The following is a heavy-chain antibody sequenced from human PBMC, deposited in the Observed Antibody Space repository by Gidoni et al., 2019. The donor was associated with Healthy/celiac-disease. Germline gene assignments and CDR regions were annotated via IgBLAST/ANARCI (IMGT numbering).Heavy chain of an antibody. CDR1: GFTFSSYS. CDR3: ASIIAVAGTLDY. CDR2: ISSSSSYI. Sequence: EVQMVESGGGLVKTGGSLRLYCAASGFTFSSYSMNWVRQDPGKGLGWVSSISSSSSYIYYADSVKGRFTISRDNAKNALYLQMNSLRAEDTAVYYCASIIAVAGTLDYWGQGTLVTVSS. V-gene: IGHV3-21*01. J-gene: IGHJ4*02. D-gene: IGHD6-19*01.